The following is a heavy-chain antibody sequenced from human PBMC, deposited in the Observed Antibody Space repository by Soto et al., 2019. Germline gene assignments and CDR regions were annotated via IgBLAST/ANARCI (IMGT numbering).Heavy chain of an antibody. D-gene: IGHD1-26*01. V-gene: IGHV3-23*01. J-gene: IGHJ4*02. CDR2: ISGSGGST. CDR3: AKVRWEPRGTFDY. CDR1: GFTFSSYA. Sequence: GSLRLSCAASGFTFSSYAMSWVRQAPGKGLEWVSAISGSGGSTYYADSVKGRFTISRDDSKNTLYLQMNSLRAEDTAVYYCAKVRWEPRGTFDYWGQGTLVTVSS.